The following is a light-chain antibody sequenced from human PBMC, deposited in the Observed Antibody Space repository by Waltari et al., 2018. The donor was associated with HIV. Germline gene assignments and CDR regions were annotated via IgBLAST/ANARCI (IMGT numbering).Light chain of an antibody. CDR3: QQYKTDPS. Sequence: IHMTQSPSTLSAFVGARLFITCRASQNINNWLAWYQQKPGKPPKLLIRKATVLEGGVSSRFSGSGSGTEFTLIIDSLEPDDFATYYCQQYKTDPSFGPGTRLEMK. J-gene: IGKJ5*01. CDR2: KAT. V-gene: IGKV1-5*03. CDR1: QNINNW.